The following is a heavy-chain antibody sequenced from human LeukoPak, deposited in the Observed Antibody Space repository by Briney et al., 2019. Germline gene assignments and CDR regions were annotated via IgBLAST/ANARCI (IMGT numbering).Heavy chain of an antibody. CDR1: GFTVSSNY. Sequence: GSLRLSCAASGFTVSSNYMNWVRQAPGKGPEWVSSISSSSSYIYYADSVKGRFTISRDNAKNSLYLQMNSLRAEDTAVYYCARAVEWIYCSGGSCPIDYWGQGTLVTVSS. CDR2: ISSSSSYI. D-gene: IGHD2-15*01. V-gene: IGHV3-21*01. CDR3: ARAVEWIYCSGGSCPIDY. J-gene: IGHJ4*02.